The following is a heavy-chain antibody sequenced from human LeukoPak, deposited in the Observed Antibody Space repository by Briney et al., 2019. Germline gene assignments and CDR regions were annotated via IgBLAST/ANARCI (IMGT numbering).Heavy chain of an antibody. J-gene: IGHJ4*02. D-gene: IGHD3-22*01. V-gene: IGHV3-30*03. Sequence: GGSLRLSCTASGFTFSSYGMHWVRQAPGKGLEWVAVISYDGSNKYYADSVKGRFTISRDNSKNALYLQMNSLRAEDTAVYYCARGLTMITYWGQGTLVTVSS. CDR1: GFTFSSYG. CDR2: ISYDGSNK. CDR3: ARGLTMITY.